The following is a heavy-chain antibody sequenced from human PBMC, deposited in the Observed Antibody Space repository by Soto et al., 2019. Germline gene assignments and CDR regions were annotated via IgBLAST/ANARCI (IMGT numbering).Heavy chain of an antibody. J-gene: IGHJ3*01. Sequence: PGGSLRLSCAASGFTFSSYSMNWVRQAPGKGLEWVSSISSSSYIYYADSVKGRFTISRDNAKNSLYLQMNSLRAEDTAVYYCARDMPPNWNNDAFDLWGQGTMVTVSS. CDR1: GFTFSSYS. CDR3: ARDMPPNWNNDAFDL. V-gene: IGHV3-21*01. D-gene: IGHD1-1*01. CDR2: ISSSSYI.